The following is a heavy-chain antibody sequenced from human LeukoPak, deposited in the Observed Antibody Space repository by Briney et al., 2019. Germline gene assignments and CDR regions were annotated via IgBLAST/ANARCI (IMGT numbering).Heavy chain of an antibody. CDR3: ARGGVAGTSLDWFDP. V-gene: IGHV3-48*04. CDR1: GFTFINYA. J-gene: IGHJ5*02. Sequence: GGSLRLSCAASGFTFINYAVTWVRQAPGKGLEWVSYISSSSSTIYYADSVKGRFTISRDNAKNSLYLQMNSLRAEDTAVYYCARGGVAGTSLDWFDPWGQGTLVTVSS. CDR2: ISSSSSTI. D-gene: IGHD6-19*01.